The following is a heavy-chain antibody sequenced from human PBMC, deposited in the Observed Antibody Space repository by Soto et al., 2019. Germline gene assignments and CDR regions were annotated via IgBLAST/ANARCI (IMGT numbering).Heavy chain of an antibody. J-gene: IGHJ4*02. CDR2: IYPLPGVA. Sequence: QVLLVQSGTEVKKPGSSVKVSCQASGGILSSYTFSWVRQAPGQGLEWMGRIYPLPGVAKYAQQCQGSVTMNAYASTSRLYMQLSSLRSDDTATYYCARDKTSSSSDTSFDYWGQGTLVSVSS. CDR1: GGILSSYT. V-gene: IGHV1-69*08. CDR3: ARDKTSSSSDTSFDY. D-gene: IGHD6-6*01.